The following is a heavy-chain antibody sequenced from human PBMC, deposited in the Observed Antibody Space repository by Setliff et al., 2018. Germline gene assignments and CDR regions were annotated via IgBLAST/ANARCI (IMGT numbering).Heavy chain of an antibody. CDR1: GYTFTVYV. D-gene: IGHD4-17*01. V-gene: IGHV7-4-1*02. Sequence: GASVKVSCKVSGYTFTVYVMNWVRQAPGQGLEWMGWINTKTGDPTYAQGYTGRFAFSLDTSDSATYLDISNLKAEDTATYYCARADHLVTTTFDYWGQGTLVTVSS. J-gene: IGHJ4*01. CDR2: INTKTGDP. CDR3: ARADHLVTTTFDY.